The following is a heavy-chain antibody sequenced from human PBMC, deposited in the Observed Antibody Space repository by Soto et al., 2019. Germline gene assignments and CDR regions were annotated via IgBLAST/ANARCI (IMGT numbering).Heavy chain of an antibody. V-gene: IGHV3-30*18. D-gene: IGHD2-8*01. CDR3: AKDIVRMVYAGNFDY. CDR1: GFTFSSYG. J-gene: IGHJ4*02. Sequence: QVQLVESGGGVVQPGRSLRLSCAASGFTFSSYGMHWVRQAPGKGLEWVAVISYDGINEDYADSVKGRFTISRDNSKNTVYLQMNSLRAEDTAVYYCAKDIVRMVYAGNFDYWGQGTLVTVSS. CDR2: ISYDGINE.